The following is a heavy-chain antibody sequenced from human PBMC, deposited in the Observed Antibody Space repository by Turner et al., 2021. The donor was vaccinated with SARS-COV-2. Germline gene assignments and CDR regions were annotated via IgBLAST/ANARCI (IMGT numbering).Heavy chain of an antibody. CDR3: ATTPWLRGHLDY. J-gene: IGHJ4*02. CDR2: IYYSGST. D-gene: IGHD5-12*01. CDR1: CASISSSSYY. Sequence: QLQLQESGPGLVKPSETRSLTSTVSCASISSSSYYRGWIRPPPEKGLEWVWGIYYSGSTYYNPSLKSRVTISVDTSKNQFSLKLSSVTAADTAVYYCATTPWLRGHLDYWGQGTLVTVSS. V-gene: IGHV4-39*01.